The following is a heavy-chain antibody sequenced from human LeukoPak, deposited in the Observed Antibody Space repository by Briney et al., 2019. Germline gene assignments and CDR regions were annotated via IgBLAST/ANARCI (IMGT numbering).Heavy chain of an antibody. CDR1: GYTFTGYY. Sequence: GASVKVSCKASGYTFTGYYMHWVRQAPGQGLEWMGWINPNSGGTNYAQKFQGRVTMTRDTSISTAYMELSRLRSDDTAVYYCARDVVVAAPGYYMDVWGKGTTVTVSS. CDR3: ARDVVVAAPGYYMDV. J-gene: IGHJ6*03. V-gene: IGHV1-2*02. CDR2: INPNSGGT. D-gene: IGHD2-15*01.